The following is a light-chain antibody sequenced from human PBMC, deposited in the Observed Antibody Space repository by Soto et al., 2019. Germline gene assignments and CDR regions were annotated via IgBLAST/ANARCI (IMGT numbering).Light chain of an antibody. J-gene: IGLJ2*01. CDR2: DVT. Sequence: QPVLTQPASVSGSPGQSITIPCTGTSSDVGSHNTVSWYQQHPGKAPKLMIYDVTNRPSGVSYRFSGSKSGNTASLTISGLQAEDEADYYCSSYRSSNTPVVFGGGTKLTVL. CDR3: SSYRSSNTPVV. CDR1: SSDVGSHNT. V-gene: IGLV2-14*01.